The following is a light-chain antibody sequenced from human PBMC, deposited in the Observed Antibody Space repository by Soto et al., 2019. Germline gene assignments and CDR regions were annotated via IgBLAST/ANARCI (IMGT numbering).Light chain of an antibody. J-gene: IGKJ1*01. Sequence: DIQMTQSPSTLSASVGDRVTITCRASQSISSWLAWYQQKPGKAPKLLIYKASSLESGVPSRFSGSGSGTEFPLTISSLQPDDFATYYCQQYNSYSGTVGQGTKVEIK. CDR1: QSISSW. V-gene: IGKV1-5*03. CDR2: KAS. CDR3: QQYNSYSGT.